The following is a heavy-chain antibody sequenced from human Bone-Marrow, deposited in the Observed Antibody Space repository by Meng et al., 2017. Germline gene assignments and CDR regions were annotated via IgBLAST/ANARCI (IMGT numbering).Heavy chain of an antibody. CDR1: GFTFSGRW. V-gene: IGHV3-7*03. CDR3: ARDSSGLFDY. Sequence: GESLKISCVASGFTFSGRWMNWVRQAPGRGLEWVANINKDGSEKSYVDSVKGRFTISRDNAKNSLYLQMNSLRAEDTAVYYCARDSSGLFDYWGQGTLVTVSS. J-gene: IGHJ4*02. D-gene: IGHD3-22*01. CDR2: INKDGSEK.